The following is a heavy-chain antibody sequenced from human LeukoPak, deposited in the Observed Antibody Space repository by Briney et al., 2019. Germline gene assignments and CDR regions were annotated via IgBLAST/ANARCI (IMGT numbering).Heavy chain of an antibody. D-gene: IGHD5-18*01. Sequence: GGSLRLSCAASGVTFSMYWMSWVRQAPGKGLEWVANIKQDGSEKWYADSVKGRFTISRDNAKNSLYLQMNSLRAEDTAVYYCARCFVDTDMAHDAFDIWGQGTVVTVSS. CDR2: IKQDGSEK. J-gene: IGHJ3*02. CDR3: ARCFVDTDMAHDAFDI. V-gene: IGHV3-7*01. CDR1: GVTFSMYW.